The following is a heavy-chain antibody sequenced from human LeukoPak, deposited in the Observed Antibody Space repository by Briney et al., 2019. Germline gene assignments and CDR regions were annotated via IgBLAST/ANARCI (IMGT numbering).Heavy chain of an antibody. V-gene: IGHV1-2*02. J-gene: IGHJ4*02. CDR1: GYTFTGYY. Sequence: ASVKVSCKASGYTFTGYYMHWVRQAPGQGLEWMGWINPNSGGTNYAQKFQGRVTMTRDTSISTAYMELSRLRSDDTAVYCCARDRGIRDVVVVAATLTNWGQGTLVTVSS. CDR3: ARDRGIRDVVVVAATLTN. D-gene: IGHD2-15*01. CDR2: INPNSGGT.